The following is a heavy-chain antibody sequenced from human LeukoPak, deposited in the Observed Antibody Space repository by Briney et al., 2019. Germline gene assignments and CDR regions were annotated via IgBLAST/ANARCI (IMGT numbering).Heavy chain of an antibody. J-gene: IGHJ6*02. V-gene: IGHV3-7*04. CDR2: IKQDGSEK. D-gene: IGHD6-13*01. CDR1: GFTFSSYW. CDR3: ARCIAAAGRGYYYGMDV. Sequence: PGGSLRLSCAASGFTFSSYWMSWVRQAPGKGLEWVANIKQDGSEKYYVDSVKGRFTISRDNAKNSLYLQMSSLRAEDTAVYYCARCIAAAGRGYYYGMDVWGQGTTVTVSS.